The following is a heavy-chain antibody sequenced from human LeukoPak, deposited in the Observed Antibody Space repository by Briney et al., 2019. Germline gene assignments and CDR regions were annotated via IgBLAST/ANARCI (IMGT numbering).Heavy chain of an antibody. D-gene: IGHD2-15*01. Sequence: GRSLRLSCAASGFTFSSYGMHWVRQAPGKGLEWVAVITYDGGNKYHADSVKGRFTISRDNAKNSLYLQMNSLRDEDTAVYYCAKDGYCSGGSCYSDDWGQGALVTVSS. V-gene: IGHV3-30*18. CDR1: GFTFSSYG. J-gene: IGHJ4*02. CDR3: AKDGYCSGGSCYSDD. CDR2: ITYDGGNK.